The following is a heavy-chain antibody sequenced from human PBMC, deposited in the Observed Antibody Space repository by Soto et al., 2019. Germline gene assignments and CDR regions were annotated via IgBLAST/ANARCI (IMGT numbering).Heavy chain of an antibody. CDR1: GGSISSGYYS. Sequence: SQTLSLTCSVSGGSISSGYYSWSWIRQPPGKGLEWIGNIYYSGNTYYNPSLKSRLIISIDTSKNQCSLKVGSVTAADTAVYYFASSSLYGMDVWGQGTTVTVSS. V-gene: IGHV4-30-4*01. J-gene: IGHJ6*02. CDR3: ASSSLYGMDV. CDR2: IYYSGNT.